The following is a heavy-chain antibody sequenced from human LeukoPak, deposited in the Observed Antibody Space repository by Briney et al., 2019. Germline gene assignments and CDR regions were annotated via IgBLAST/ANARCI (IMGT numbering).Heavy chain of an antibody. D-gene: IGHD3-22*01. CDR1: GYTFTSYG. CDR2: ISAYNGNT. J-gene: IGHJ3*02. V-gene: IGHV1-18*01. CDR3: ARGRHYYDSSHDAFDI. Sequence: ASVKVSCKASGYTFTSYGFNWVRQAPGQGLEWMGWISAYNGNTNYAQKLQGRVTMTTDTSTSTAYMELRSLRSDDTAVYYCARGRHYYDSSHDAFDIWGQGTMVTVSS.